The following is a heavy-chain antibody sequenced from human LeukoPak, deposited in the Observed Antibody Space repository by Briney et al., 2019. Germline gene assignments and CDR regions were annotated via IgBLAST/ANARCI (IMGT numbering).Heavy chain of an antibody. CDR2: IYHSGST. CDR1: GGSISSYY. D-gene: IGHD5-12*01. CDR3: ASSSYVSLGFDP. J-gene: IGHJ5*02. V-gene: IGHV4-59*12. Sequence: SETLSLTCTVSGGSISSYYWSWIRQPPGKGLEWIGEIYHSGSTNYNPSLKSRVTISVDKSKNQFSLKLSSVTAADTAVYYCASSSYVSLGFDPWGQGTLVTVSS.